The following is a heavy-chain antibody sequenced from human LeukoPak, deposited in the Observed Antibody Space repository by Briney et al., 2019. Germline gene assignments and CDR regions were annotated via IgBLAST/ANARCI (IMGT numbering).Heavy chain of an antibody. CDR3: ARARRFFDY. V-gene: IGHV4-34*01. CDR1: GGSFSGYY. CDR2: INHSGST. Sequence: SETQSLTCAVYGGSFSGYYWSWIRQPPGKGLEWMGEINHSGSTNYNPSLNSRVPISVDTSKNQFSLKLSSVTAADAAVYYCARARRFFDYWGQGTLVTVSS. J-gene: IGHJ4*02.